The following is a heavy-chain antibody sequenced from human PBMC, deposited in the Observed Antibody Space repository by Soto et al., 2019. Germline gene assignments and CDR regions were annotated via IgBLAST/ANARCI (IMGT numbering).Heavy chain of an antibody. Sequence: EVQLLESGGGLVQPGGSRRLSCAASGFTFSSYAMSWVRQAPGKGLEGVSSVSRSGDSTYYADSVKGRFTVSRDNSKNTLLLQMSSLRAEDTALYYCAKRNYPETTVTTFDSWGQGTLVTVSS. CDR3: AKRNYPETTVTTFDS. CDR1: GFTFSSYA. J-gene: IGHJ4*02. CDR2: VSRSGDST. D-gene: IGHD4-17*01. V-gene: IGHV3-23*01.